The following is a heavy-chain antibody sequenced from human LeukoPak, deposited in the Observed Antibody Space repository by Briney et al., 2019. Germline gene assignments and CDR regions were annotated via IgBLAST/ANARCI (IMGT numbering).Heavy chain of an antibody. CDR1: GFTFSSYA. J-gene: IGHJ3*02. V-gene: IGHV3-23*01. D-gene: IGHD3-3*01. CDR2: ISGSGGST. Sequence: GGSLRLSCAASGFTFSSYAMSWVRQAPGKGLEWVSAISGSGGSTYYADTVKGRFTISRDNSKNTLYLQMNSLRAEDTAVYYCAKVPVFSLTISEVVTDDAFDIWGQGTIVTVSS. CDR3: AKVPVFSLTISEVVTDDAFDI.